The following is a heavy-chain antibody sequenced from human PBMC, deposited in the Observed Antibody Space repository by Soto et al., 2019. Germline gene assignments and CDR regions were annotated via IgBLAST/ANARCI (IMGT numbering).Heavy chain of an antibody. J-gene: IGHJ5*02. D-gene: IGHD3-10*01. CDR1: GTSVRGYY. CDR2: IYYTGTT. Sequence: SETLSLTCTVSGTSVRGYYWTWIRQPPGKGLEWIGYIYYTGTTKYNPSLKSRVTISVDTSKNQFSLRLSSVTAADTALYYCARGRSSSFGSSPPPKFDPWGRGTLVTVSS. V-gene: IGHV4-59*02. CDR3: ARGRSSSFGSSPPPKFDP.